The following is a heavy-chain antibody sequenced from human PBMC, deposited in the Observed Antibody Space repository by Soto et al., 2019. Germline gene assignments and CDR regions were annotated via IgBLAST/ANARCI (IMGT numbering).Heavy chain of an antibody. CDR3: ARHPGYAVPTVYATHYFNS. CDR2: IHYTGST. V-gene: IGHV4-39*01. Sequence: QLQLQESGPGLVKPSETLSLTCSVSGDSISSNNYYCGWIRQPPGKGLEWIGSIHYTGSTHYNPSLKSRVTMSVDTSKSQFSLKLSSVTAADTAVYYCARHPGYAVPTVYATHYFNSWGQGILVTVST. CDR1: GDSISSNNYY. J-gene: IGHJ4*02. D-gene: IGHD2-8*01.